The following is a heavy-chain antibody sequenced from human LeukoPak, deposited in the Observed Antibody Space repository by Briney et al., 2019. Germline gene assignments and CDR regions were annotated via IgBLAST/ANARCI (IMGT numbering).Heavy chain of an antibody. Sequence: GGSLRLSCAASGFTFSSYAVSWVRQAPGKGLEWVSAISGSGGSTYYADSVKGRFTISRDNSKNTLYLQMNSLRAEDTAVYYCAKMDAGSYGPPYYYYGMDVWGQGTTVTVSS. CDR1: GFTFSSYA. CDR3: AKMDAGSYGPPYYYYGMDV. CDR2: ISGSGGST. V-gene: IGHV3-23*01. J-gene: IGHJ6*02. D-gene: IGHD3-10*01.